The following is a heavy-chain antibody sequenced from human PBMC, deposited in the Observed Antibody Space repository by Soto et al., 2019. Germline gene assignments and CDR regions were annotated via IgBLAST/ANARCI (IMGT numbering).Heavy chain of an antibody. D-gene: IGHD6-6*01. CDR1: GFTFDDYA. CDR3: AKDAAHRIAAYDWYFDL. CDR2: ISWGSGSI. Sequence: EVQLVESGGGLVQPGRSLRLSCAASGFTFDDYAMHWVRQAPGKGLEWVSGISWGSGSIGYADSVKGRFTISRDNAKNALFLQMNSLRAEDTALFYCAKDAAHRIAAYDWYFDLWGQGTLVTVSS. V-gene: IGHV3-9*01. J-gene: IGHJ2*01.